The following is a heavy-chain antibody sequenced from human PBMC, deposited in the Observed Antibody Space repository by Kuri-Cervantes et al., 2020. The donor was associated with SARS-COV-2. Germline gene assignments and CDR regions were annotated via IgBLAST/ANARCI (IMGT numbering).Heavy chain of an antibody. D-gene: IGHD2-2*01. CDR3: ARDRGVGYCSSTSCPSGRFGPFDP. Sequence: GESPKIPCAASGLTFRSYSINWVRQAPGKGLEWVSSISISSSYIHYADSVKGQFTISRDNAKNTLYLQMNSLRAEDTAVYYCARDRGVGYCSSTSCPSGRFGPFDPWGQGTLVTVSS. J-gene: IGHJ5*02. V-gene: IGHV3-21*01. CDR1: GLTFRSYS. CDR2: ISISSSYI.